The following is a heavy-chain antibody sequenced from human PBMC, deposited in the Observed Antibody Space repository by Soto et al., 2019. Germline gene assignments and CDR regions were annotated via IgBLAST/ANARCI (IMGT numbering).Heavy chain of an antibody. V-gene: IGHV1-69*13. CDR2: IIPIFGTA. D-gene: IGHD3-22*01. J-gene: IGHJ6*02. Sequence: ASVKVSCKASGGTFSSYAISWVRQAPGQGLEWMGGIIPIFGTANYAQKFQGRVTITADESTSTAYMELSSLRSEDTAVYYCARALYYYDSSGYYYHYYGMDVWGQGTTVTVSS. CDR3: ARALYYYDSSGYYYHYYGMDV. CDR1: GGTFSSYA.